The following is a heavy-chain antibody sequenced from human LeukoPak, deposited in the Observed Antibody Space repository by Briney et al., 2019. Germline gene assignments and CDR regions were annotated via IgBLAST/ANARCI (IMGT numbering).Heavy chain of an antibody. J-gene: IGHJ3*02. Sequence: SETLSLTCAVYGGSFSGYYWSWIRQPPGKGLEWIGEINHSGSTNYNPSLKSRVTISVDTSKNQFSLKLSSVTAADTAVYYCARVRDAFDIWGQGTMVTVSS. CDR3: ARVRDAFDI. CDR2: INHSGST. CDR1: GGSFSGYY. V-gene: IGHV4-34*01.